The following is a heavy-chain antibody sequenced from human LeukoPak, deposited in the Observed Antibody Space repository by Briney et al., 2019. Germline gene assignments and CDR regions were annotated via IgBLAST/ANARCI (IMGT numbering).Heavy chain of an antibody. CDR2: INHSGST. CDR3: ARHLTRSPGLLWPRGALDY. V-gene: IGHV4-34*01. D-gene: IGHD3-10*01. CDR1: GGSFSGYY. J-gene: IGHJ4*02. Sequence: SETLPLTCAVYGGSFSGYYWSWIRQPPGKGLEWIGEINHSGSTNYNPSLKSRVTISVDTSKNQFSLKLSSVTAADTAVYYCARHLTRSPGLLWPRGALDYWGQGTLVTVSS.